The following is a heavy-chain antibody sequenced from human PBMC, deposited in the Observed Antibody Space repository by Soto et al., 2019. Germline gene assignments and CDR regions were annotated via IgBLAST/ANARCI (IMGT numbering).Heavy chain of an antibody. CDR3: TRHTVDY. D-gene: IGHD5-18*01. CDR2: ISGSGDTT. V-gene: IGHV3-23*01. Sequence: GGSLRLSCAGSGFTFSSYAMSWVRQAPGKGLEWVSAISGSGDTTYYADSVKGRFTISRDESKKTIYLHMSGLKTEDTAVYYCTRHTVDYWGQGT. J-gene: IGHJ4*02. CDR1: GFTFSSYA.